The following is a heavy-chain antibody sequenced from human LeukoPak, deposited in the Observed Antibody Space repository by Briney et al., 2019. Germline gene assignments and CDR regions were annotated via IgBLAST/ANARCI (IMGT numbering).Heavy chain of an antibody. Sequence: GGSLRLSCAASGFTFSSYAMSRVRQAPGKGLKWVSAISGGNTYYADSVKGRFTISRDNSKNTLYLQMNSLRAEDTAVYYCAKVGTAVGSDFIDYWGQGTLVTVSS. CDR3: AKVGTAVGSDFIDY. J-gene: IGHJ4*02. V-gene: IGHV3-23*01. CDR1: GFTFSSYA. D-gene: IGHD6-13*01. CDR2: ISGGNT.